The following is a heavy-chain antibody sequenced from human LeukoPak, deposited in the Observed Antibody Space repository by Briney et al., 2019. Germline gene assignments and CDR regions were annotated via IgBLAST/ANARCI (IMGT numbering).Heavy chain of an antibody. J-gene: IGHJ4*02. D-gene: IGHD4-11*01. CDR3: ARTDYSNYGVFDY. V-gene: IGHV3-64*01. CDR2: ISSNGGST. Sequence: GGSLRLSCAASGFTFSSYAMHWVRQAPGKGLEYVSAISSNGGSTYYANSVKGRFTISRDNSKNTLYLQMGSLRAEDMAVYYCARTDYSNYGVFDYWGQGTLVTVSS. CDR1: GFTFSSYA.